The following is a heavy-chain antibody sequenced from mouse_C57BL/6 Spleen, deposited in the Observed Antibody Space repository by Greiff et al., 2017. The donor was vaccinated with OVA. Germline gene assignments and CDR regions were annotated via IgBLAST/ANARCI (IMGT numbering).Heavy chain of an antibody. Sequence: QVQLQQSGAELVKPGASVKLSCKASGYTFTSYWMQWVKQRPGQGLEWIGEIDPSDSYTNYNQKFKGKATLTVDTSSSTAYMQLSSLTSEDSAVYYCARGIGYESFDYWGQGTTLTVSS. V-gene: IGHV1-50*01. D-gene: IGHD2-14*01. J-gene: IGHJ2*01. CDR3: ARGIGYESFDY. CDR1: GYTFTSYW. CDR2: IDPSDSYT.